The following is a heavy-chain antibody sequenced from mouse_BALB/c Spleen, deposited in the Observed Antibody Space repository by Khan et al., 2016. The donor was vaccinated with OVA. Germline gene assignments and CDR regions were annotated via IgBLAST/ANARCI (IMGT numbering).Heavy chain of an antibody. CDR1: GLSLSRYN. Sequence: VQLQESGPGQVAPSQSLSITCTVSGLSLSRYNIHWVRQPPGKGLEWLGMIWGGGGTDYNSTLKSRLSIWKANSKRQVFLKMNRLQTNDTAMYYCARAYYRYDGYYAMDYWGQGTPVTVSS. J-gene: IGHJ4*01. V-gene: IGHV2-6-4*01. CDR2: IWGGGGT. CDR3: ARAYYRYDGYYAMDY. D-gene: IGHD2-14*01.